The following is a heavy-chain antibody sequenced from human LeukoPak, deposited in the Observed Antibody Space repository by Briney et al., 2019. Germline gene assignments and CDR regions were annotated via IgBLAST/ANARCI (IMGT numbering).Heavy chain of an antibody. J-gene: IGHJ4*02. CDR3: ARKYGDYVGFDY. V-gene: IGHV1-46*01. D-gene: IGHD4-17*01. Sequence: ASVKVSCKASGYTFTSFHMHWARQAPGQGLEWMGIINPSGGSASYARKFQGRVTMTSDTSTGTVYMELSSLRSEDTAVYYCARKYGDYVGFDYWSQGTVVTVSS. CDR1: GYTFTSFH. CDR2: INPSGGSA.